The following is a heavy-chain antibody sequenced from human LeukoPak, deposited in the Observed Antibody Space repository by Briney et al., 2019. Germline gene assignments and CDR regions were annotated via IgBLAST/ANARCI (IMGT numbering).Heavy chain of an antibody. V-gene: IGHV4-61*05. CDR3: ARYDSSGWSPFDY. CDR1: GGSISSSYYY. J-gene: IGHJ4*02. Sequence: PSETLSLTCTVSGGSISSSYYYWGWIRQPPGKGLEWIGYIYYSGSTNYNPSLKSRVTISVDTSKNQFSLKLSSVTAADTAVYYCARYDSSGWSPFDYWGQGTLVTVSS. D-gene: IGHD6-19*01. CDR2: IYYSGST.